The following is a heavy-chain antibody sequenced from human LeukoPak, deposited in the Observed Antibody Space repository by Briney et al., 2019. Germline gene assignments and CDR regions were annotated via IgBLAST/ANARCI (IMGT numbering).Heavy chain of an antibody. D-gene: IGHD6-13*01. Sequence: ASVKVSCKASGGTLSSYAISWVRQAPGQGLEWMGGIIPIFGTANYAQKFQGRVTITTDESTSTAYMELSSLRSEDTAVYYCARSTPRWNSSSWYVSTYFDYWGEGTLVTDSS. CDR1: GGTLSSYA. J-gene: IGHJ4*02. V-gene: IGHV1-69*05. CDR3: ARSTPRWNSSSWYVSTYFDY. CDR2: IIPIFGTA.